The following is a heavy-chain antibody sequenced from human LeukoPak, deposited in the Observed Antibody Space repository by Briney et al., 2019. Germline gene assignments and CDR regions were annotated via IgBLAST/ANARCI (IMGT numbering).Heavy chain of an antibody. CDR1: AGSISSYY. D-gene: IGHD3-10*01. V-gene: IGHV4-59*01. J-gene: IGHJ6*02. CDR3: ARVDGGGYYYYGMDV. Sequence: SETLSLTCTVSAGSISSYYWSWIRQPPGKGLVWIGYIYSSGSTNYNPSLKSRVTISVDTSKNQFSLKLSSVTAADTAVYYCARVDGGGYYYYGMDVWGQGTTVTVSS. CDR2: IYSSGST.